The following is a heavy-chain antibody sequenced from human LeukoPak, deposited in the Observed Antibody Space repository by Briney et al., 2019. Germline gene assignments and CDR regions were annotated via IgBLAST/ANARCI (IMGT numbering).Heavy chain of an antibody. J-gene: IGHJ4*02. CDR3: AVTGYSYGTT. D-gene: IGHD5-18*01. V-gene: IGHV4-61*02. Sequence: SQTLSLTCTVSGGSISSGSYYWSWIRQPAGKGLEWIGRIYTSGSTNYNPSLKSRVTISVDTSKNQFSLKLSSVTAADTAVYYCAVTGYSYGTTWGQGTLIPVSS. CDR1: GGSISSGSYY. CDR2: IYTSGST.